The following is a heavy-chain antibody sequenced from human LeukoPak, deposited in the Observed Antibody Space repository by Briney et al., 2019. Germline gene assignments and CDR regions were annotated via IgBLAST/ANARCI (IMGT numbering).Heavy chain of an antibody. J-gene: IGHJ4*02. CDR1: GFTVSSNY. Sequence: GGSLRLSCAASGFTVSSNYMNWVRQAPGKGLEWVSVIYSGGSTYYADSVKDRFTVSRDNSKNTLYLQMNSLSAEDTAVYYCALPNWAGDYWGQGTLVTVSS. CDR2: IYSGGST. D-gene: IGHD7-27*01. CDR3: ALPNWAGDY. V-gene: IGHV3-66*01.